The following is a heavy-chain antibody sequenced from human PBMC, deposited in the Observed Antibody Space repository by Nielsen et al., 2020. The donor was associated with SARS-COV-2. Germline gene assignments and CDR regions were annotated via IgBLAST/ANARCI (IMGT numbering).Heavy chain of an antibody. D-gene: IGHD3-22*01. CDR3: ARDDDSSGYYFDY. CDR1: AFTFSTYW. J-gene: IGHJ4*02. V-gene: IGHV3-74*01. Sequence: GESLKISCAASAFTFSTYWMHWVRQAPGKGLVWVSRINSDGSSTSYADSVKGRFTISRDNAKNSLYLQMNSLRAEDTAVYYCARDDDSSGYYFDYWGQGTLVTVSS. CDR2: INSDGSST.